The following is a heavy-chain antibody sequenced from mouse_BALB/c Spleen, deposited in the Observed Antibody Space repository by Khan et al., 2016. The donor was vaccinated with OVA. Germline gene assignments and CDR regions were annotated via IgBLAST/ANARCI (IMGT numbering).Heavy chain of an antibody. CDR2: IYPGSGNT. D-gene: IGHD4-1*02. CDR3: TSTGTAWFAY. J-gene: IGHJ3*01. V-gene: IGHV1-77*01. Sequence: QMQLEESGAELARPGASVKLSCKASGYTFTDYYINWVKQRTGQGLEWIGEIYPGSGNTYYNEKFKGKATLTADKSSSTAYMQLSSLTSEDSAVYFCTSTGTAWFAYWGQGTLVTVSA. CDR1: GYTFTDYY.